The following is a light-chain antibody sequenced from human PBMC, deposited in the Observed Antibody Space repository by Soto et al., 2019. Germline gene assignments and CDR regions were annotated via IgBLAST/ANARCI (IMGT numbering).Light chain of an antibody. V-gene: IGLV2-11*01. CDR3: CSYAGSSWV. CDR2: DVT. CDR1: ANDVAAYNY. Sequence: QSVLTQPRSVSGSHGQSVTISCTGTANDVAAYNYVSWYQQYPGKAPKLMIFDVTKRPSGVPDRFSGSKSDHTASLTISGLQDEDEADYYCCSYAGSSWVFGGGTKLTVL. J-gene: IGLJ3*02.